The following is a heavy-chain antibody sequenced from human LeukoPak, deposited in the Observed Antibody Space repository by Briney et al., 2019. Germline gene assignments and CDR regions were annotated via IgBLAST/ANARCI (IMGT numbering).Heavy chain of an antibody. CDR3: ARGSNWIDY. Sequence: SETLSLTCTVSGGSISNYYWSWIRQPPGKGLEWIGNIYYSGNTNYNPSLKSRVTISVDVSKNQFSLKLRSLTAADTAVYYCARGSNWIDYWGQGTLVTVSS. V-gene: IGHV4-59*01. CDR1: GGSISNYY. J-gene: IGHJ5*01. CDR2: IYYSGNT.